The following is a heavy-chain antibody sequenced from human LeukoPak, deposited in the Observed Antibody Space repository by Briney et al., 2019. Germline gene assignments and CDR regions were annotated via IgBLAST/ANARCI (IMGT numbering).Heavy chain of an antibody. CDR3: ARRTAVRAVTYFDY. V-gene: IGHV5-51*01. CDR2: IYPGDSDT. Sequence: GESLKISCKGSGYSFTSYWIGWVRQMPGKGLEWVEIIYPGDSDTRYSPSFQGQVTISADKSISTAYLQWSSLKASDTAMYYCARRTAVRAVTYFDYWGQGTLVTVSS. CDR1: GYSFTSYW. D-gene: IGHD3-10*01. J-gene: IGHJ4*02.